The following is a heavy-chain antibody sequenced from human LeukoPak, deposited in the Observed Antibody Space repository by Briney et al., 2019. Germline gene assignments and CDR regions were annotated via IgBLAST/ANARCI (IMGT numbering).Heavy chain of an antibody. CDR2: IYSDGRI. Sequence: GGSLRLSCAASGFTVSSNYMSWVRQAPGKGLEWVSVIYSDGRIHYADSVKGRFTISRDDSKNALYLQMNSLRAEDTAVYYCARESGYSYGLAGFFDYWGQGTLVTVSS. CDR1: GFTVSSNY. V-gene: IGHV3-53*01. J-gene: IGHJ4*02. CDR3: ARESGYSYGLAGFFDY. D-gene: IGHD5-18*01.